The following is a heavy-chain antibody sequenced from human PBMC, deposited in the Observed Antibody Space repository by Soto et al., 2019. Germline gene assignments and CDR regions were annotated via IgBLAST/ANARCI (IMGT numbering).Heavy chain of an antibody. D-gene: IGHD6-6*01. Sequence: RSETLSLTCTVSGGSIRIYDWSWIRPPAGKGLEWIGRIYTSGSTNYNPSLKSRVTMSVDTSKNQCSLKLSSVTAADTAVYYCARGIAAPSFYGMDVWGQGTTVTVSS. CDR3: ARGIAAPSFYGMDV. V-gene: IGHV4-4*07. CDR1: GGSIRIYD. CDR2: IYTSGST. J-gene: IGHJ6*02.